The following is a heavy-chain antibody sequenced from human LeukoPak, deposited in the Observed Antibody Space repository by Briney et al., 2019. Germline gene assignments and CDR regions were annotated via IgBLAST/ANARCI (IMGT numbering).Heavy chain of an antibody. J-gene: IGHJ4*02. V-gene: IGHV4-4*07. CDR3: ASDQYYYDSSGYYPPPLGY. D-gene: IGHD3-22*01. CDR1: GGSVSSYY. CDR2: IYTSGST. Sequence: SETLSLTCTVSGGSVSSYYWSWIRQPAGKGLEWIGRIYTSGSTNYNPSLKRRVTMSVDTSNTQFSLKMSSVTAADTAVYYCASDQYYYDSSGYYPPPLGYWGQGSLVTVSS.